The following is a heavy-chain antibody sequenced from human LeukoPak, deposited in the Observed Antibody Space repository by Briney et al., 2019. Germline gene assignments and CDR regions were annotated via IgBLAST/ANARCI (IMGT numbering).Heavy chain of an antibody. Sequence: ASVKVSCKASGYTFTSYGISWMRQAPGQGLEWMGWISAYNGNTNYAQKLQGRVTMTTDTSTSTAYMELRSLRSDDTAVYYCASWYYYDSSGYLNYWGQGTLVTVSS. CDR3: ASWYYYDSSGYLNY. V-gene: IGHV1-18*01. CDR2: ISAYNGNT. J-gene: IGHJ4*02. CDR1: GYTFTSYG. D-gene: IGHD3-22*01.